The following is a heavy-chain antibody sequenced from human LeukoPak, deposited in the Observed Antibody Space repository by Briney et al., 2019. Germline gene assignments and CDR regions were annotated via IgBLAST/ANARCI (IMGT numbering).Heavy chain of an antibody. J-gene: IGHJ4*02. CDR1: GFTFRSYG. Sequence: GGSLRLSCAASGFTFRSYGMHWVRQAPGKGLEWVAVISYDGSNKYYADSVKGRFTISRDNSKNTLYLQMNSLRAEDTAVYYCAKDLNGGYGFDYWGQGTLVTVSS. D-gene: IGHD5-18*01. CDR3: AKDLNGGYGFDY. V-gene: IGHV3-30*18. CDR2: ISYDGSNK.